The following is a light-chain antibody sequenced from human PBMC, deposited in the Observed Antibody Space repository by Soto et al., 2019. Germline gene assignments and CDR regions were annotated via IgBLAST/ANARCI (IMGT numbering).Light chain of an antibody. CDR3: QQRRNWPQGIT. CDR2: DAS. V-gene: IGKV3-11*01. J-gene: IGKJ5*01. Sequence: IVLTQSPATLSLSPGKRATLSCRAIQSVGSSFSWYQQKPGQAQRLLIYDASNRDTAIPARFSGSGSGTDFTLTISSLETEDFAVYYCQQRRNWPQGITFGQGTRLESK. CDR1: QSVGSS.